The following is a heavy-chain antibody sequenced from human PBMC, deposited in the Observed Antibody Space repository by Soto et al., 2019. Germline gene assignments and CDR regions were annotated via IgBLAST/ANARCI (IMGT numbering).Heavy chain of an antibody. D-gene: IGHD3-16*02. CDR2: IYYSGST. V-gene: IGHV4-30-4*08. Sequence: PSETLSLTCTVSGGSISSGAYYWSWIRQPPGKGLEWIGYIYYSGSTYYNPSLKSRVTISVDTSKNQFSLKLSSVTAADTAVYYCATNSPDYVWGSYREYYFDYWGQGTLVTVSS. CDR1: GGSISSGAYY. CDR3: ATNSPDYVWGSYREYYFDY. J-gene: IGHJ4*02.